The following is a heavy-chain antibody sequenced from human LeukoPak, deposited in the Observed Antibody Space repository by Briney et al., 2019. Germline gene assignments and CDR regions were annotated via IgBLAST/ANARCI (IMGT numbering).Heavy chain of an antibody. CDR2: ISSSSSYI. D-gene: IGHD3-3*01. Sequence: GGSLRLSCAASGFTFSSYSMNWVRQAPGKGLEWVSSISSSSSYINYADSVKGRFTISRDNAKNSLYLQMNSLRAEDTAVYYCARQYYDFWSGYPTNYYMDVWGKGTTVTVSS. CDR3: ARQYYDFWSGYPTNYYMDV. J-gene: IGHJ6*03. CDR1: GFTFSSYS. V-gene: IGHV3-21*01.